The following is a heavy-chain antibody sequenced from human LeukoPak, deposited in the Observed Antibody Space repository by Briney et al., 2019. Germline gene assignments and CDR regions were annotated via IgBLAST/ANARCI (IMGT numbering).Heavy chain of an antibody. J-gene: IGHJ6*02. CDR2: IKQDGSEK. D-gene: IGHD2-2*01. V-gene: IGHV3-7*03. CDR1: VFTFSSSW. CDR3: ARDRCSSTSCYLWDFYGMDV. Sequence: GGSLRLSCAASVFTFSSSWMSWVRQAPGEGLEWVAHIKQDGSEKYYVDSVKGRFTISRDNAKNSLYLQMNSLRAEDTAVYYCARDRCSSTSCYLWDFYGMDVWGQGTTVTVSS.